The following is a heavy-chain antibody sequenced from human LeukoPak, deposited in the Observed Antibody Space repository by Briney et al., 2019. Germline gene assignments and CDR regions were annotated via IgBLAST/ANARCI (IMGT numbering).Heavy chain of an antibody. CDR3: ASTSDSSGWSDY. Sequence: SETLSLTGAVSGGSISSYYWSWIRQPPGRGLEWIGSIHYSGSTSYNSSLKSRVTMSIDTSKNQFSLKLSSVTAADTAVYYCASTSDSSGWSDYWGQGTLVTVSS. J-gene: IGHJ4*02. CDR2: IHYSGST. CDR1: GGSISSYY. D-gene: IGHD6-19*01. V-gene: IGHV4-59*12.